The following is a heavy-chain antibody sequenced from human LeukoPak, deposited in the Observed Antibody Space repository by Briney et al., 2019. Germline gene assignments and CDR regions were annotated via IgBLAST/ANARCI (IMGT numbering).Heavy chain of an antibody. D-gene: IGHD3-10*01. V-gene: IGHV3-13*04. CDR2: IRTEGDA. CDR3: ARDFRGCMDV. Sequence: GGSLRLSCAASGFTFNTYDMHWVRQVTGKGLQWVSAIRTEGDAYYLDSVKGRFTISRDNAKNALYLQMNSLTAGDTAVYYCARDFRGCMDVWGQGTTVTVSS. J-gene: IGHJ6*02. CDR1: GFTFNTYD.